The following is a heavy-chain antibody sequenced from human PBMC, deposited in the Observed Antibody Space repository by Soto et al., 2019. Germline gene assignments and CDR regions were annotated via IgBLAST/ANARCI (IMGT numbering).Heavy chain of an antibody. CDR1: GGSISSYY. D-gene: IGHD2-2*01. J-gene: IGHJ5*02. V-gene: IGHV4-59*12. CDR3: AREGYCSSTSCDGEGAFDP. Sequence: QVQLQESGPGLVKPSETLSLTCTVSGGSISSYYWSWIRQPPGKGLEWLGYIYYSGSTNYNPSLKSRVTISVDTSKNQSSLKLSSVTAADTAVYYCAREGYCSSTSCDGEGAFDPWGQGTLVTVSS. CDR2: IYYSGST.